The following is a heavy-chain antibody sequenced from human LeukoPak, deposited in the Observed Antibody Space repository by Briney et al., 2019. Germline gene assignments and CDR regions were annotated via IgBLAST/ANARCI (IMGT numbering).Heavy chain of an antibody. CDR3: ARVGWGAQSNYYYYMDV. CDR2: ISSSGSTI. CDR1: GFTFSSYE. V-gene: IGHV3-48*03. D-gene: IGHD1-26*01. Sequence: GGSLRLSCAASGFTFSSYEMNWVRQTPGKGLEWVSYISSSGSTIYYADSVKGRFTISRDNAKNSLYLRMNSLRAEDTAVYYCARVGWGAQSNYYYYMDVWGKGTTVTVSS. J-gene: IGHJ6*03.